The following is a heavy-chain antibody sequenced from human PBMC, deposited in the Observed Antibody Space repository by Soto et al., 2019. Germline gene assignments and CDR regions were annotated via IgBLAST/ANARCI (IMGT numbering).Heavy chain of an antibody. CDR1: GFTFSSYA. J-gene: IGHJ4*02. V-gene: IGHV3-30-3*01. Sequence: PGGSLRLSCAASGFTFSSYAMHWARQAPGKGLEWVAVISYDGSNKYYADSVKGRFTISRDNSKNTLYLQMNSLRAEDTAVYYCARDGAVAGTEYYFDYWGQGTLVTVSS. CDR3: ARDGAVAGTEYYFDY. D-gene: IGHD6-19*01. CDR2: ISYDGSNK.